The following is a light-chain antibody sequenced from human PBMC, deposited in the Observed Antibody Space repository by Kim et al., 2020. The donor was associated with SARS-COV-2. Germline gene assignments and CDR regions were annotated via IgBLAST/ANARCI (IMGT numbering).Light chain of an antibody. V-gene: IGKV1-39*01. J-gene: IGKJ1*01. CDR1: QDISRY. CDR3: QQTYSASRT. CDR2: TAS. Sequence: ATVRDRATIACRASQDISRYLNWYQQKPGKAPKLLIYTASSLQSGVPSRFTGSGSETDFTLTISSLQPEDFATYYCQQTYSASRTFGQGTKVDIK.